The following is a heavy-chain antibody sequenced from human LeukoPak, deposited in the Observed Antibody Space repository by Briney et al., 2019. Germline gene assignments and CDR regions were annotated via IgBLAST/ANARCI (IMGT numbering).Heavy chain of an antibody. CDR2: ISTRSRTI. J-gene: IGHJ6*04. CDR1: GFTFSNYA. V-gene: IGHV3-48*04. D-gene: IGHD3-10*02. CDR3: AELGITMIGGV. Sequence: AGGSLRLSCAASGFTFSNYAMNWVRQVPGKGLEWVSYISTRSRTIFYTDSVKGRFTISGDNAKNSLYLQMNSLRAEDTAVYYCAELGITMIGGVWGKGTTVTISS.